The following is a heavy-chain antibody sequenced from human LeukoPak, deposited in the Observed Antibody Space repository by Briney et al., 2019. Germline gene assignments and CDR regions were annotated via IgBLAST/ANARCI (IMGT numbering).Heavy chain of an antibody. CDR1: GYTFTSYY. V-gene: IGHV1-46*01. CDR3: ARSLRMDNWFDP. J-gene: IGHJ5*02. Sequence: GASVKVSCKASGYTFTSYYMHWVRQAPGQGLEWMGIINPSGGSTSYAQEFQGRVTMTRDTSTSTVYMELSSLRSEDTAVYYCARSLRMDNWFDPWGQGTLVTVSS. CDR2: INPSGGST. D-gene: IGHD2-2*03.